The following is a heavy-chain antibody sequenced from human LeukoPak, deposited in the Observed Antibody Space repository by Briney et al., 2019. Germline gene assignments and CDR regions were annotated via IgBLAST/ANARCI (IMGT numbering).Heavy chain of an antibody. D-gene: IGHD3-22*01. Sequence: ASVTVSCKASVYSFTNYGIIWVRQAPGQGLEWMGWISPYNGNAKYSERVQGRVTLTADTSTNTAYMEIRSLRFDDTAMYYCARSHSGSLRAPFDLWGQGTLVTVSS. CDR3: ARSHSGSLRAPFDL. CDR2: ISPYNGNA. CDR1: VYSFTNYG. V-gene: IGHV1-18*01. J-gene: IGHJ4*02.